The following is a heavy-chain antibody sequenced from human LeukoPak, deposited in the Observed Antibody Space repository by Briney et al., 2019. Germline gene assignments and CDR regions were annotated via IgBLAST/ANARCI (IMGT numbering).Heavy chain of an antibody. CDR1: GFTFTIYG. CDR2: IRYDGSNK. D-gene: IGHD3-22*01. J-gene: IGHJ4*02. CDR3: AKDQSYYDSSGYRYFDY. Sequence: GGSLRLSCAASGFTFTIYGMHWVRQAPGKGLEWVAFIRYDGSNKYYADSVKGRFTISRDNSKNTLYLQMNSLRAEDTAVYYCAKDQSYYDSSGYRYFDYWGQGTLVTVSS. V-gene: IGHV3-30*02.